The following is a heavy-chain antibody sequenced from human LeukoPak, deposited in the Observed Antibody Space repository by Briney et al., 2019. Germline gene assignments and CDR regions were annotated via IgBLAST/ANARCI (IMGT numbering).Heavy chain of an antibody. J-gene: IGHJ4*02. CDR1: GFTFSSYA. V-gene: IGHV3-23*01. CDR2: ISGSGGST. Sequence: GGSLRLSCAASGFTFSSYAMSWVRQAPGKGLEWVSAISGSGGSTYYADPVKGRFTISRDNSQNTLYLQMNSLRAEDTAVYYCAKRIRAVAGPFDYWGQGTLVTVSS. D-gene: IGHD6-19*01. CDR3: AKRIRAVAGPFDY.